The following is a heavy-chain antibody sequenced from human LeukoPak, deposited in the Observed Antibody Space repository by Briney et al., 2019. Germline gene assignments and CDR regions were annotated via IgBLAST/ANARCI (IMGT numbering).Heavy chain of an antibody. V-gene: IGHV4-34*01. CDR1: GGSFSGYY. CDR3: ARGPPAVAASAVAGTNY. D-gene: IGHD6-19*01. Sequence: PSETLSLTCAVYGGSFSGYYWSWIRQPPGKGLEWIGEINHSGSTNYNPSLKSRVTISVDTSKNQFSLKLSSVTAADTAVYYCARGPPAVAASAVAGTNYWGQGTLVTVSS. J-gene: IGHJ4*02. CDR2: INHSGST.